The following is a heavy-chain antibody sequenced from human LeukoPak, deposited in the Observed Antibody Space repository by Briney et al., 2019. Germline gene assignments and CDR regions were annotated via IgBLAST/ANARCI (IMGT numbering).Heavy chain of an antibody. CDR3: ARGRRGYGSGIDY. D-gene: IGHD3-10*01. CDR2: ITSGSTYI. V-gene: IGHV3-21*01. J-gene: IGHJ4*02. Sequence: GGSLRLSRAASGFTFSNYDMHWVRQAPGRGLEWVSAITSGSTYIYYADSMKGRFTISRDNAENSLYLQMHSLRAEDTAVYYCARGRRGYGSGIDYWGQGTLVTVSS. CDR1: GFTFSNYD.